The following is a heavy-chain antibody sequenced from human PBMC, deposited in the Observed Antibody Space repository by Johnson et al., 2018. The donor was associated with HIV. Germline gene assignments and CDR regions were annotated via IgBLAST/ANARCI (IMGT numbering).Heavy chain of an antibody. CDR1: GFTFSHNW. D-gene: IGHD6-13*01. V-gene: IGHV3-30*18. CDR2: ISYDGSNK. J-gene: IGHJ3*02. Sequence: VQVVESGGGVVQPGRSLRLSCAASGFTFSHNWMSWVRQAPGKGLEWVAVISYDGSNKYYADSVKGRFTISRDNSKNTRYLQMNSLRAEDTAVYYCAKDDGYQLVPGAFDIWGQGTMVTVSS. CDR3: AKDDGYQLVPGAFDI.